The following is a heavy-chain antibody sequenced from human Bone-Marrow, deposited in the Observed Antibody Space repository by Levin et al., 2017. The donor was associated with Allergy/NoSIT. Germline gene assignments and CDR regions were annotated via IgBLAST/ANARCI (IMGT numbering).Heavy chain of an antibody. CDR1: GFTFSSYS. V-gene: IGHV3-48*04. J-gene: IGHJ4*02. CDR2: ISSSSSTI. D-gene: IGHD3-16*01. Sequence: PGGSLRLSCAASGFTFSSYSMNWVRQAPGKGLEWVSYISSSSSTIYYADSVKGRFTISRDNAKNSLYLQMNSLRAEDTAVYYCARVINGPRRGEYHFDYWGQGTLVTVSS. CDR3: ARVINGPRRGEYHFDY.